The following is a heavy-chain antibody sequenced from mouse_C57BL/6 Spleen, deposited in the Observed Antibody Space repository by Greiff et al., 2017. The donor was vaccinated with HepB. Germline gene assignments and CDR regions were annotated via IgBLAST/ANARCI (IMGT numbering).Heavy chain of an antibody. CDR3: ERTNKRGPMDY. V-gene: IGHV1-53*01. Sequence: QVQLKQPGTELVKPGASVKLSCKASGYTFTSYWMHWVKQRPGQGLEWIGNINPSNGGTNYNEKFKSKATLTVDKSSSTAYMQLSSLTSEDSAVYYGERTNKRGPMDYWGQGTSVTVSS. J-gene: IGHJ4*01. CDR1: GYTFTSYW. CDR2: INPSNGGT.